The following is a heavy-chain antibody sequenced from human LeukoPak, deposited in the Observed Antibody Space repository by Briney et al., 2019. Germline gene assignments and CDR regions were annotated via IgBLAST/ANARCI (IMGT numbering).Heavy chain of an antibody. CDR3: ARGRTPKVGSSGSFLQH. Sequence: GASVKVSCKASGYTFTSYDINWVRQATGQGLEWMGWMNPNSGNTGYAQKFQGRVTMTRNTSISTAYMEPSSLRSEDTAVYYCARGRTPKVGSSGSFLQHWGQGTLVTVSS. CDR2: MNPNSGNT. D-gene: IGHD3-22*01. V-gene: IGHV1-8*01. CDR1: GYTFTSYD. J-gene: IGHJ1*01.